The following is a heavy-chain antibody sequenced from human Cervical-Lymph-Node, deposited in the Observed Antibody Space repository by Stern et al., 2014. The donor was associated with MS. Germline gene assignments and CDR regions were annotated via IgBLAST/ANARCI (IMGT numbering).Heavy chain of an antibody. V-gene: IGHV4-31*01. J-gene: IGHJ2*01. CDR3: ARASDYGGNSGYWYFDL. CDR2: IYYSGST. Sequence: VQLQESGPGLVKPSQTLSLTCTVSGGSISSGGYYWSWIRQHPGKGLEWIGYIYYSGSTYYNPSLKSLVTISVDTSKNQFSLKLSSVTAADTAVYYCARASDYGGNSGYWYFDLWGRGTLVTVSS. CDR1: GGSISSGGYY. D-gene: IGHD4-23*01.